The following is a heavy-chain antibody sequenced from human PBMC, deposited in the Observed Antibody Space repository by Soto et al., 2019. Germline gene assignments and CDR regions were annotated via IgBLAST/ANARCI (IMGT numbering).Heavy chain of an antibody. CDR2: IYYSGST. Sequence: QVQLQESGPGLVKPSQTLSLTCTVSGGSIRSGGNYWTWIRQHPGKGLEWIGYIYYSGSTYYNPSLKSRVSISVDTSKNQFSLNPTSVTAADTAVYYCAREVYYDMSDGMDVWGQGTTVTVSS. J-gene: IGHJ6*02. D-gene: IGHD3-9*01. CDR3: AREVYYDMSDGMDV. V-gene: IGHV4-31*03. CDR1: GGSIRSGGNY.